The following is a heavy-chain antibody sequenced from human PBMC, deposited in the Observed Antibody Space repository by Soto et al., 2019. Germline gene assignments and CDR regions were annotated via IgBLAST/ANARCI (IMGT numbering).Heavy chain of an antibody. CDR3: ARAPRDSTYYDILTGYYYPPYGMDV. V-gene: IGHV3-33*01. Sequence: PGGSLRLSCAASGFTFSSYGMHWVRQAPGKGLEWVAVIWYDGSNKYYADSVKGRFTISRDNSKNTLYLQMNSLRAEDTAVYYCARAPRDSTYYDILTGYYYPPYGMDVWGQGTTVTVS. CDR1: GFTFSSYG. CDR2: IWYDGSNK. D-gene: IGHD3-9*01. J-gene: IGHJ6*02.